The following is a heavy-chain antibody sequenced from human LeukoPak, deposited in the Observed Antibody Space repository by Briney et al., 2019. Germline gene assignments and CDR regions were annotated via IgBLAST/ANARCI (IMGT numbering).Heavy chain of an antibody. J-gene: IGHJ5*02. Sequence: GASVKVSCKSSGYTFTSYGISWVRQAPGQGLEWMGWVSGYNDDTNYAQKFQGRVTMTTDTSTNTAYMELRSLRSDDTAVYYCARDWIIRTREDCFDPRGQGTPVTVSS. V-gene: IGHV1-18*01. CDR3: ARDWIIRTREDCFDP. D-gene: IGHD1-20*01. CDR1: GYTFTSYG. CDR2: VSGYNDDT.